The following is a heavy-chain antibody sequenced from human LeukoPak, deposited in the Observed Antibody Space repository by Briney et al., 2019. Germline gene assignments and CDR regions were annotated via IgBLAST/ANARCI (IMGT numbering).Heavy chain of an antibody. CDR1: GGSISSSSYY. Sequence: SETLSLTCTVSGGSISSSSYYWGWIRQPPGKGLEWIGSIYYSGSTYYNPSPKSRVTISVDTSKNQFSLKLSSVTAADTAVYYCAPYSSSWGGDERAFDIWGQGTMVTVSS. V-gene: IGHV4-39*01. D-gene: IGHD6-13*01. J-gene: IGHJ3*02. CDR2: IYYSGST. CDR3: APYSSSWGGDERAFDI.